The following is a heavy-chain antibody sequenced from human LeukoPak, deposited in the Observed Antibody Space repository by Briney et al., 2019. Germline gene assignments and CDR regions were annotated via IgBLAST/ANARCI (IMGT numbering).Heavy chain of an antibody. J-gene: IGHJ5*02. Sequence: GGSLRLSCAASGFTFSSYSMNWVRQSPGKGLEWVSSISSSSSYIYYADSVKGRFTIFRDNAKNSLYLQMNSLRAEDTAVYYCARWLVVTATASNWFDPWGQGTLVTASS. CDR1: GFTFSSYS. D-gene: IGHD2-21*02. CDR2: ISSSSSYI. CDR3: ARWLVVTATASNWFDP. V-gene: IGHV3-21*01.